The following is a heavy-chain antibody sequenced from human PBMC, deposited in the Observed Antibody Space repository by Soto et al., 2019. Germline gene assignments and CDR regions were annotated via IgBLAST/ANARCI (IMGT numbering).Heavy chain of an antibody. V-gene: IGHV1-8*01. CDR2: MNPNSGNT. CDR3: ARAGDCSSTSCYRAMGY. CDR1: GYTFTSYD. Sequence: QVPLVQSGAEVKKPGASVKVSCKASGYTFTSYDINWVRQATGQGLEWMGWMNPNSGNTGYAQKFQGRVTMTRNTSISTAYMELSSLRSEDTAVYYCARAGDCSSTSCYRAMGYWGQGTLVTVSS. D-gene: IGHD2-2*01. J-gene: IGHJ4*02.